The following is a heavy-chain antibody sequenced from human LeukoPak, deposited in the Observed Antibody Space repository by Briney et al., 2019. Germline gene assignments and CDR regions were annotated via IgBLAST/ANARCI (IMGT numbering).Heavy chain of an antibody. CDR1: GYSISSGYY. J-gene: IGHJ4*02. CDR2: IYHSGNT. CDR3: ARDRNSNGWPFES. V-gene: IGHV4-38-2*02. Sequence: SETLSLTCTVSGYSISSGYYWGWIRQSPGRGLEWIASIYHSGNTYYSPSLKSRVTISLDTSKNQPSLKLSSVTAADTAVYYCARDRNSNGWPFESWGQGTLVTVSS. D-gene: IGHD6-19*01.